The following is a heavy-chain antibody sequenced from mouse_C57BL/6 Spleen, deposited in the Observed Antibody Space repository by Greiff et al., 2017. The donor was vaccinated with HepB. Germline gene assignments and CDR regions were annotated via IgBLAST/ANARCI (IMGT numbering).Heavy chain of an antibody. J-gene: IGHJ1*03. CDR1: GYTFTSYW. Sequence: QVQLQQPGAELVKPGASVKLSCKASGYTFTSYWMHWVKQRPGRGLEWIGRIDPNSGGTKYNEKFKSKATLTVDKPSSTAYMQLSSLTSADSAVYYCARRDYGSSYYWYFDVWGTGTTVTVSS. D-gene: IGHD1-1*01. CDR2: IDPNSGGT. CDR3: ARRDYGSSYYWYFDV. V-gene: IGHV1-72*01.